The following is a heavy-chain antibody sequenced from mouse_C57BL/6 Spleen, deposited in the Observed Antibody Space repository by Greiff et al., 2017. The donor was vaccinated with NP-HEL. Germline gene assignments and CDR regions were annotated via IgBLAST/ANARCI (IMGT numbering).Heavy chain of an antibody. D-gene: IGHD2-5*01. Sequence: QVHVKQSGAELARPGASVKMSCKASGYTFTSYTMHWVKQRPGQGLEWIGYINPSSGYTKYNQKFKDKATLTADKSSSTAYMQLSSLTSEDSAVYYCARSESNYYFDYWGQGTTLTVSS. CDR3: ARSESNYYFDY. CDR1: GYTFTSYT. CDR2: INPSSGYT. J-gene: IGHJ2*01. V-gene: IGHV1-4*01.